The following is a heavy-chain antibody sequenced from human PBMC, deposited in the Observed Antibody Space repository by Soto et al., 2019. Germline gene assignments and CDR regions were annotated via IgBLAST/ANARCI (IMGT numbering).Heavy chain of an antibody. V-gene: IGHV3-30-3*01. CDR2: ISYDGSNK. J-gene: IGHJ4*02. Sequence: GGSLRLSCAASGFTFSSYAMHWVRQAPGKGLEWVAVISYDGSNKYYADSVKGRFTISRDNSKNTLYQQMNSLKAEDKTVYYCARDPLKYGDYVGYFDYWGQGTLVTVSS. CDR3: ARDPLKYGDYVGYFDY. CDR1: GFTFSSYA. D-gene: IGHD4-17*01.